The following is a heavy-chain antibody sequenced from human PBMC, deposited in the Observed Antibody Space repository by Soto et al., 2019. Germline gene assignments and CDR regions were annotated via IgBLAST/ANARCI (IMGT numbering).Heavy chain of an antibody. CDR2: IYPGDSDT. CDR1: GYSFTSYW. D-gene: IGHD2-2*01. V-gene: IGHV5-51*01. Sequence: GESLKISCNGSGYSFTSYWIGWVRQMTGKGLEWMGIIYPGDSDTRYSPSFQGQVTISADKSISTAYLQWSSLKASGTAMYYCARSHGYCSSTSCYRYYYYGMDVWGQGTTVTVSS. CDR3: ARSHGYCSSTSCYRYYYYGMDV. J-gene: IGHJ6*02.